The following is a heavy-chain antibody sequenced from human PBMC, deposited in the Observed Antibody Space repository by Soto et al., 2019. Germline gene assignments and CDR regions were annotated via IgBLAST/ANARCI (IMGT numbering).Heavy chain of an antibody. CDR1: GGTFSSYA. D-gene: IGHD3-16*01. J-gene: IGHJ6*02. Sequence: SVKVSCKASGGTFSSYAISWVRQAPGQGLEWMGGIIPIFGTANYAQKFQGRVTITADESTSTAYMELSSLRSEDTAVYYCARDLWGYTYGMDVWGQGTTVTVSS. V-gene: IGHV1-69*13. CDR2: IIPIFGTA. CDR3: ARDLWGYTYGMDV.